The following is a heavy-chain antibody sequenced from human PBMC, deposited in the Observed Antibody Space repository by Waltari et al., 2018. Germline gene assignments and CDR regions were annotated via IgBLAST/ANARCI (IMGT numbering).Heavy chain of an antibody. CDR3: AKVGGDYFDD. CDR2: IIASGGKT. Sequence: DVKLLESGGGFVQPGGSLRLSCVASGVSFDKYGLIWVRQCPGKGLQWVSSIIASGGKTFVADSVKGRFTTLRDNSKNTLYLQMDNLSGDDTAVYYCAKVGGDYFDDWGQGTLVTVSS. D-gene: IGHD6-25*01. J-gene: IGHJ4*02. CDR1: GVSFDKYG. V-gene: IGHV3-23*01.